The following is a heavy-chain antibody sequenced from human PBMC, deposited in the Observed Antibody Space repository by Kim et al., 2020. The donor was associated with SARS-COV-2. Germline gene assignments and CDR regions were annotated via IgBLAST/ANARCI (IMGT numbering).Heavy chain of an antibody. D-gene: IGHD4-4*01. J-gene: IGHJ4*02. Sequence: GESLKISCKGSGYSFTSYWISWVRQMPGKGLEWMGRIDPSDSYTNYSPSFQGHVTISADKSISTAYLQWSSLKASDTAMYYCARDTYSNYVGGHYFDYWGQGTLVTVSS. CDR3: ARDTYSNYVGGHYFDY. CDR2: IDPSDSYT. V-gene: IGHV5-10-1*01. CDR1: GYSFTSYW.